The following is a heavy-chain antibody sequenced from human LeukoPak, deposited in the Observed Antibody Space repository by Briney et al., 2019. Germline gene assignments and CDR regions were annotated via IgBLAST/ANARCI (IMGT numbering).Heavy chain of an antibody. J-gene: IGHJ5*02. CDR2: IYTSGST. Sequence: SETLSLTCTVSGGSISSYYWSWIRQPAGKGLEWIGRIYTSGSTNYNPSLKSRVTMSVDTSKNQFSLKLSSVTAADTAVYYCAREDYDYVWGSYPDHWGQGTLVTVSS. D-gene: IGHD3-16*02. V-gene: IGHV4-4*07. CDR1: GGSISSYY. CDR3: AREDYDYVWGSYPDH.